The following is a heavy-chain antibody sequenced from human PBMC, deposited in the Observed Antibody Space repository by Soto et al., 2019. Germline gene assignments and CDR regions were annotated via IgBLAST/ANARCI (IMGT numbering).Heavy chain of an antibody. CDR3: TTEWLQFLEYFDY. D-gene: IGHD3-3*01. CDR1: GFTFSNAW. CDR2: IKSKTDGGTT. V-gene: IGHV3-15*07. Sequence: PGGSLRLSCAASGFTFSNAWMNWVRQAPGKGLEWVGRIKSKTDGGTTDYAAPVKGRFTISRDDSKNTLYLQMNSLKTEDTAVYYCTTEWLQFLEYFDYWGQGTLVTVSS. J-gene: IGHJ4*02.